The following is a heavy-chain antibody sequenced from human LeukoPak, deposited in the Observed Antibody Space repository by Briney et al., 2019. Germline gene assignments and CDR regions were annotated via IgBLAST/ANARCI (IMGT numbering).Heavy chain of an antibody. CDR3: ARENDFWSGYSKGFDP. D-gene: IGHD3-3*01. CDR2: IYTSGST. CDR1: GGSISSYY. Sequence: SETLSLTCTVSGGSISSYYWSWIRQPVGKGLEWIGRIYTSGSTNYNPSLKSRVTMSVDTSKNQFSLKLSSVTAADTAVYYCARENDFWSGYSKGFDPWGQGTLVTVSS. V-gene: IGHV4-4*07. J-gene: IGHJ5*02.